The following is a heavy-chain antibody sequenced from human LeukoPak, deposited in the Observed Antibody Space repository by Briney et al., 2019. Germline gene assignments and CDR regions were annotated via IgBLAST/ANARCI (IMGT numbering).Heavy chain of an antibody. D-gene: IGHD2-15*01. CDR3: ATSIAATDYYGMDV. CDR2: IKEDGREK. J-gene: IGHJ6*02. CDR1: GFTFSSSW. Sequence: GGSLRLSCATSGFTFSSSWMSWVRQAPGKGLECVANIKEDGREKYYVDSVKGRFTISRDNAKNSLYLQMSSLRAEDTAVYYCATSIAATDYYGMDVWGQGTTVTVSS. V-gene: IGHV3-7*01.